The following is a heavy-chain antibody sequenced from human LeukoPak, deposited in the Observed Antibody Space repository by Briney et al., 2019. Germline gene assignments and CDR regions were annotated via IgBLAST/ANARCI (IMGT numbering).Heavy chain of an antibody. CDR1: GYTFTSYG. J-gene: IGHJ6*03. D-gene: IGHD2-21*01. CDR2: ISAYNGNT. V-gene: IGHV1-18*01. Sequence: ASVKVSCKASGYTFTSYGISWVRQAPGQGLEWMGWISAYNGNTNYAQKLQGRVTMTTDTSTSTAYVELRSLRSDDTAVYYCARTTPRCGGDCYFYYYYYYMDVWGKGTTVIVSS. CDR3: ARTTPRCGGDCYFYYYYYYMDV.